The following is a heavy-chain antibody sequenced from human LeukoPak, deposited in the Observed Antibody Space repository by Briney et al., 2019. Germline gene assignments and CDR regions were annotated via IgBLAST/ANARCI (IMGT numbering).Heavy chain of an antibody. V-gene: IGHV3-15*01. CDR2: IKSKTDGGTT. D-gene: IGHD2-15*01. Sequence: GGSLRLSCAASGFTFSNAWMSWVRQAPGKGLEWVGRIKSKTDGGTTDYAAPVKGRFTISRDDSKNTLYLQMNSLKTEDTAVYYCTTDFGPYCSGGSCCYFDYWGQGTLVTVSS. CDR1: GFTFSNAW. CDR3: TTDFGPYCSGGSCCYFDY. J-gene: IGHJ4*02.